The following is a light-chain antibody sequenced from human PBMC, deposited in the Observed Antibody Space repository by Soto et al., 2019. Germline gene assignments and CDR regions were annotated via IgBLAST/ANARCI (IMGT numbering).Light chain of an antibody. CDR3: QEYNSWPTWT. Sequence: IVMTHSPCTLSLSPGERATSSSMASQSVGTNLAWYQQKPRQAPRLLIYAASTRATGLPARFRGSGSGTDFTPTISSLQSEDFAVYYCQEYNSWPTWTFGKGTKVDIK. CDR2: AAS. V-gene: IGKV3-15*01. CDR1: QSVGTN. J-gene: IGKJ1*01.